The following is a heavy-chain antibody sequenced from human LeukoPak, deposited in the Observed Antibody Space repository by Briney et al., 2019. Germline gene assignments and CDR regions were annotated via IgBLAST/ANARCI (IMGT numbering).Heavy chain of an antibody. V-gene: IGHV3-11*01. J-gene: IGHJ5*02. CDR2: IRNGGNTI. CDR3: ARVVAVGANWFDP. CDR1: GFTFSDYY. Sequence: GGSLRLSCAASGFTFSDYYMSWIRQAPGKGLEWLSYIRNGGNTIYYADSVKGRFTTSRDNAKNSLYLQMNSLRAEDTAVYYCARVVAVGANWFDPWGQGTLVTVSS. D-gene: IGHD6-19*01.